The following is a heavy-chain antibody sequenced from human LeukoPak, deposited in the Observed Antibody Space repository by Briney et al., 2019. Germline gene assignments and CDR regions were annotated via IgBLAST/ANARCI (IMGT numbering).Heavy chain of an antibody. J-gene: IGHJ4*02. CDR2: IWYDGSNK. Sequence: GGSLRLSCAASGFTFSSYGMHWVRQAPGKGLEWVAVIWYDGSNKYYADSVKGRFTISRDNSKNTLYLQMNSLRAEDTAVYYCAKVYSPTYYFDYWGQGTLVTVSS. CDR1: GFTFSSYG. D-gene: IGHD6-13*01. CDR3: AKVYSPTYYFDY. V-gene: IGHV3-33*06.